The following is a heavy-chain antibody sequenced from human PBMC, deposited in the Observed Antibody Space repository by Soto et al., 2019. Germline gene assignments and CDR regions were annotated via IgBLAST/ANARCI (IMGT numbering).Heavy chain of an antibody. Sequence: EVQLVESGGGLVQPGGSLRLSCAAFGFKISSSSMNWVRQAPGRGLEWVAYISDSGSNTLYADSVKGRFTVSRDTAKNSLYLQMDSLRDEDTAVYYCARGRGSNYLDAFDVWGPGTMVIVSA. CDR3: ARGRGSNYLDAFDV. V-gene: IGHV3-48*02. CDR2: ISDSGSNT. D-gene: IGHD1-7*01. J-gene: IGHJ3*01. CDR1: GFKISSSS.